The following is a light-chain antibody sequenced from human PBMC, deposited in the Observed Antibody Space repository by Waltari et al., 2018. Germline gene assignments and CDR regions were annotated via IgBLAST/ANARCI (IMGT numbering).Light chain of an antibody. CDR3: QQYYSTPYT. J-gene: IGKJ2*01. V-gene: IGKV4-1*01. CDR2: WAT. CDR1: QSDLYSSNNQNY. Sequence: DIVMTQSPDSLAVSLGERATINCKSSQSDLYSSNNQNYLAWYQQKPGQPPKLLMYWATIRESGVPDRFSGSGSGTVFTLTISSLQAEDVAVYYCQQYYSTPYTFGQGTKLEIK.